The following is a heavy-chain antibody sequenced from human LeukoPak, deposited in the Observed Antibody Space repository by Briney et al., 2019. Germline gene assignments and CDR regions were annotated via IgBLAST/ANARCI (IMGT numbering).Heavy chain of an antibody. CDR2: FYYTGKT. V-gene: IGHV4-30-4*01. Sequence: SQTLSLTCTVSGGSINSGDYYWSWVRQPPGKGLEWIGCFYYTGKTFYNPFLQSRVAISGDTAKNQVSLRVTSVTAADTALYYCARTGFTYGSAGSWGQGTLVTVSA. D-gene: IGHD5-18*01. CDR3: ARTGFTYGSAGS. J-gene: IGHJ5*02. CDR1: GGSINSGDYY.